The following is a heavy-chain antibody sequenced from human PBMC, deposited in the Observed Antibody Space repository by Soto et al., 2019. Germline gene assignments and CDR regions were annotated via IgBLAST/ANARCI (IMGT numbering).Heavy chain of an antibody. CDR3: VREDDGGDRDYYGLDV. Sequence: QVQLQESGPGLVRPSQTLSLTCTVSGGSMNSEHYHWTWIRQAPGKGLEWIGYIHYTGSIRYNPSRQSRITMSVDTSKNLFSLNLSSVTAADTAVYFCVREDDGGDRDYYGLDVWGQGTTVTVSS. D-gene: IGHD2-21*02. CDR1: GGSMNSEHYH. V-gene: IGHV4-30-4*01. J-gene: IGHJ6*01. CDR2: IHYTGSI.